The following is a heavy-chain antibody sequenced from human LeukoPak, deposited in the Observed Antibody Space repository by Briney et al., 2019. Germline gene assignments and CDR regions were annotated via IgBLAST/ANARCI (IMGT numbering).Heavy chain of an antibody. V-gene: IGHV1-18*01. J-gene: IGHJ6*02. Sequence: ASVKVSCKASGYTFTSYGISWVRQAPGQGLEWMGWISVYNGNTNYAQKLQGRVTMTTDTSTSTAYMELRSLRSDDTAVYYCARGSGRFLEWLEYYYYGMDVWGQGTTVTVSS. CDR3: ARGSGRFLEWLEYYYYGMDV. CDR1: GYTFTSYG. D-gene: IGHD3-3*01. CDR2: ISVYNGNT.